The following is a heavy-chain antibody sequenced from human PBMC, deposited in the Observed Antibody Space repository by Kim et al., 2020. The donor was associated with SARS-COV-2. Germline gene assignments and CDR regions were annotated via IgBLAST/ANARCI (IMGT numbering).Heavy chain of an antibody. D-gene: IGHD1-26*01. J-gene: IGHJ4*02. V-gene: IGHV3-64D*09. CDR3: VKGGGSYNTYYIDY. Sequence: ADAVKGRFTISRDNSKNTLYLQMSSLGPADTAVYYCVKGGGSYNTYYIDYWGQGTLVTVSS.